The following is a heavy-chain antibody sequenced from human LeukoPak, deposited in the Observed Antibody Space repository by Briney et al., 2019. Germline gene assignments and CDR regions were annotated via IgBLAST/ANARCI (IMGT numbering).Heavy chain of an antibody. D-gene: IGHD3-16*01. Sequence: ASVKVSCKASGDTFTSYGISWMRQAPGQGLERVGWISTYNGNTDYPQKLQGRVTLTTDTSTSTAYMELRSLRSDDTAVYYCSRDGGLYGGQGTLVTVSS. J-gene: IGHJ4*02. V-gene: IGHV1-18*01. CDR3: SRDGGLY. CDR2: ISTYNGNT. CDR1: GDTFTSYG.